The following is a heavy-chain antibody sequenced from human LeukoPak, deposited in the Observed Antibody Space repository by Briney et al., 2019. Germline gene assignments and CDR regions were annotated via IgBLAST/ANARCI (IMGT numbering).Heavy chain of an antibody. J-gene: IGHJ6*03. D-gene: IGHD4-17*01. CDR1: GFTFTSYE. V-gene: IGHV3-48*03. CDR2: ISSSGTTI. Sequence: GGSLRLSCAASGFTFTSYEMNWVRQAPGKGLEWVSYISSSGTTIYYADSLKGRFTISGDNAKNSLYLQMNSLRAEDTAVYYCARPRYYGGMDVWGKGTTVTVSS. CDR3: ARPRYYGGMDV.